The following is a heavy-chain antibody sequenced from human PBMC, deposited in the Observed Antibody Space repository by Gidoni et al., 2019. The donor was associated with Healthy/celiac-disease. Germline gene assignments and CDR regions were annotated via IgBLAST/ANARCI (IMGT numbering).Heavy chain of an antibody. CDR3: ARIRRGVRRPFDY. CDR1: GGSFSGYY. Sequence: QVQLQQWGAGLLKPSETLSLTCAVYGGSFSGYYWSWIRPPPGKGLEWIGEINHSGSTNYNPSLKSRVTISVDTSKNQFSLKLSSVTAADTAVYYCARIRRGVRRPFDYWGQGTLVTVSS. CDR2: INHSGST. V-gene: IGHV4-34*01. D-gene: IGHD3-10*01. J-gene: IGHJ4*02.